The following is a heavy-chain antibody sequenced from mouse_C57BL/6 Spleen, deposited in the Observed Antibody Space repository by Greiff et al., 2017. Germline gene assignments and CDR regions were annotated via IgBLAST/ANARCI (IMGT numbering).Heavy chain of an antibody. CDR1: GYTFTSYW. V-gene: IGHV1-55*01. Sequence: QVHVKQPGAELVKPGASVKMSCKASGYTFTSYWITWVKQRPGQGLEWIGDIYPGSGSTNYNEKFKSKATLTVDTSSSTAYMQLSSLTSEDSAVYYCARQIYYGNLYYFDYWGQGTTLTVSS. J-gene: IGHJ2*01. D-gene: IGHD2-1*01. CDR3: ARQIYYGNLYYFDY. CDR2: IYPGSGST.